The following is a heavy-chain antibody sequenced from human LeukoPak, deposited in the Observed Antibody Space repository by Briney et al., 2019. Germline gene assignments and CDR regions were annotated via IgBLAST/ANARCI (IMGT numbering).Heavy chain of an antibody. V-gene: IGHV4-59*08. CDR3: ARHQSSGLDY. J-gene: IGHJ4*02. D-gene: IGHD6-19*01. CDR1: GVSLTGYY. CDR2: IYYSGST. Sequence: PSETLSLTCTVSGVSLTGYYWTWIRQPPGKGLEWMGYIYYSGSTKYDPSLKSRVTISVDTSKNQFSLKLSSVTAADTAVYYCARHQSSGLDYWGQGTLVTVSS.